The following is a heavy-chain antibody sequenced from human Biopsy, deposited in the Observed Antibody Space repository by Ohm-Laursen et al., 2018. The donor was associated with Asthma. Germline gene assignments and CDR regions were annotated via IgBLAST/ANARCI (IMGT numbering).Heavy chain of an antibody. V-gene: IGHV3-30*01. J-gene: IGHJ4*02. CDR1: GFSFSNFA. CDR3: GIVVAANPFQGDC. Sequence: SLRLSCAASGFSFSNFAIHWVRQAPGKGLEWVGVTSKDASTQDYADSVKGRFTMARDNSKNTLDLQMNSLRIEDTAVFYCGIVVAANPFQGDCWGQGTLVTVSS. D-gene: IGHD2-15*01. CDR2: TSKDASTQ.